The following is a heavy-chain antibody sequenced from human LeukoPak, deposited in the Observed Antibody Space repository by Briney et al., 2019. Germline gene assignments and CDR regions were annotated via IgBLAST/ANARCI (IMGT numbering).Heavy chain of an antibody. CDR2: ISSSSSYI. D-gene: IGHD1-7*01. Sequence: PGGSLRLSCAASGFTFSSYSMNWVRQAPGKGLEWVSSISSSSSYIYYADSVKGRFTISRDNAKNSLYLQMNSLRAEDTAVYYCARDRGSELREGDFDYWGQGTLVTVSS. CDR3: ARDRGSELREGDFDY. CDR1: GFTFSSYS. J-gene: IGHJ4*02. V-gene: IGHV3-21*01.